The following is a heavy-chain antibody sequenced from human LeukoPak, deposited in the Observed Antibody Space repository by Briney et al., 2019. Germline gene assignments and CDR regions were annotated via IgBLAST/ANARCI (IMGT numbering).Heavy chain of an antibody. Sequence: SVKVSCKASGGTFSSYAISWVRQAPGQGLEWMGRIIPILGIANYAQKFQGRVTITADKSTSTDYMELSSLRSEDTAVYYCARWHDSSGYYYYYYGMDVWGQGTTVTVSS. V-gene: IGHV1-69*04. J-gene: IGHJ6*02. CDR1: GGTFSSYA. CDR3: ARWHDSSGYYYYYYGMDV. D-gene: IGHD3-22*01. CDR2: IIPILGIA.